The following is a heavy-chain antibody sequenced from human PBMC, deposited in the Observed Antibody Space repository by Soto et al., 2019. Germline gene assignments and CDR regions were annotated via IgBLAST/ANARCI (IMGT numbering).Heavy chain of an antibody. CDR3: AKDWLEGYPVVEYSSSTTP. Sequence: ASVKVSCKASGGTFSSYAISWVRQAPGQGLEWMGGIIPIFGTANYAQKFQGRVTITADESTSTAYMELSSLRAEDTAVYYCAKDWLEGYPVVEYSSSTTPWGQGTLVTVSS. CDR1: GGTFSSYA. CDR2: IIPIFGTA. J-gene: IGHJ5*02. V-gene: IGHV1-69*13. D-gene: IGHD6-6*01.